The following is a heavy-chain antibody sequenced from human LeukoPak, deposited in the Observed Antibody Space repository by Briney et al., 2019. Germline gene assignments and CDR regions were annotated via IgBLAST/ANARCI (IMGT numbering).Heavy chain of an antibody. D-gene: IGHD3-3*01. CDR2: IIPILRTA. CDR1: GDTFTSNA. V-gene: IGHV1-69*04. Sequence: SVTVSCKASGDTFTSNAVIWVRQAPGQGLEWMGRIIPILRTAEYAQKFQGRLTISADRSTSTAYMELSSLRSEDTAVYYCAKGKGFVGHFDFWGQGTLVTVSS. CDR3: AKGKGFVGHFDF. J-gene: IGHJ4*02.